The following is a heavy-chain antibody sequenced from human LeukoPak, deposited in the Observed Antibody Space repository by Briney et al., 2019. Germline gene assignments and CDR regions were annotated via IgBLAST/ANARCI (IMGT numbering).Heavy chain of an antibody. CDR1: GDSISSFY. V-gene: IGHV4-59*01. D-gene: IGHD2-15*01. CDR3: ARGSPDTPFDY. J-gene: IGHJ4*02. Sequence: SETLSLTCTVSGDSISSFYWSWIRQPPGKGLEWIAYMYYSGSTNYNPSLKSRVTISVDTSKSQFSLKPSSVTAADTAVYYCARGSPDTPFDYWGQGTLVTVSS. CDR2: MYYSGST.